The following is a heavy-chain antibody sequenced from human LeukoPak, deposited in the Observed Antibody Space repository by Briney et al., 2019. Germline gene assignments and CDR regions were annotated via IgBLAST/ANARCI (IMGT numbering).Heavy chain of an antibody. Sequence: ASVKVSCKASGYTFTSYDINWVRQATGQGLEWMGWMNPNSGNTGYAQKFQGRVTMTRNTSISTAYMELSSLRSEDTAVYYCARGAGRYPFYYHYMDVWGKGTTVTVSS. D-gene: IGHD3-16*02. CDR3: ARGAGRYPFYYHYMDV. CDR1: GYTFTSYD. V-gene: IGHV1-8*01. CDR2: MNPNSGNT. J-gene: IGHJ6*03.